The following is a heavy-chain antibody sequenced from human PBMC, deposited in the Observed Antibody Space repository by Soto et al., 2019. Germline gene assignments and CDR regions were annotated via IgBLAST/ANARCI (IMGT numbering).Heavy chain of an antibody. V-gene: IGHV3-48*02. Sequence: PGGSLRLSCAASGFTFSSYSMNWVRQAPGKGLEWVSYISSSSSTIYYADSVKGRFTISRDNAKNSLYLQMNSLRDEDTAVYYCARGKIVVVVAATHRAFDIWGQGTMVTVSS. J-gene: IGHJ3*02. CDR2: ISSSSSTI. CDR3: ARGKIVVVVAATHRAFDI. CDR1: GFTFSSYS. D-gene: IGHD2-15*01.